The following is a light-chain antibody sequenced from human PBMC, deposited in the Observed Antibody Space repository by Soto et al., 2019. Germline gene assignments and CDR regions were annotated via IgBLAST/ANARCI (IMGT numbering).Light chain of an antibody. J-gene: IGLJ1*01. V-gene: IGLV2-23*02. CDR3: GSYAGRSHYV. Sequence: QSALTQPASVSGSPGQSITISCTGISSDVGNYNLVSWYQQHPDKAPQLMIYEVTKRPSGVSNRFSGSKSGNTASLTISGLQTEDEADYYCGSYAGRSHYVFGTGTKLTVL. CDR2: EVT. CDR1: SSDVGNYNL.